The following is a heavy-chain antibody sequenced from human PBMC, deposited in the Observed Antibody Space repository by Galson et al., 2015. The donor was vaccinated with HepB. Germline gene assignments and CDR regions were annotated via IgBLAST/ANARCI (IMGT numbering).Heavy chain of an antibody. D-gene: IGHD3-3*01. CDR2: IYYSGFT. CDR1: GGSIGTHY. CDR3: ARSPDLQWSYYFDS. V-gene: IGHV4-59*11. J-gene: IGHJ4*02. Sequence: ETLSLTCTVSGGSIGTHYWNWIRQPPGKGLEWIGYIYYSGFTNYSPSLKSRVIMSINRSNNQFSLKLNSVTAADAAVYYCARSPDLQWSYYFDSWGQGTQVTISS.